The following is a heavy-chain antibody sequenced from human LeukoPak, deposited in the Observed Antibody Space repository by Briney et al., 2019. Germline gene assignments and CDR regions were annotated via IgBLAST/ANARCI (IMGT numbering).Heavy chain of an antibody. CDR2: ISYDGCNK. CDR3: AKEPAGTLTMDV. D-gene: IGHD2-2*01. CDR1: GFTFSSYG. Sequence: ARSLRLSCAASGFTFSSYGMHWVRQAPGKGLEWVAVISYDGCNKYYADSVKGRFTISRDNSKNTLYLQMNSLRAEDTAVYYCAKEPAGTLTMDVWGKGTTVTVSS. J-gene: IGHJ6*04. V-gene: IGHV3-30*18.